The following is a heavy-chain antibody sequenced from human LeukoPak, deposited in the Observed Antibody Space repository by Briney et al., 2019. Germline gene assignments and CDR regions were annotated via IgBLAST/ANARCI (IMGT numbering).Heavy chain of an antibody. Sequence: PGGSLRLSCAASAFTFSSYEMNWVRQAPGKGLEWVSYIRSSGCTTYYADSVKGRFTISRDNAKNSLYLQMNSLRAEDTAVYYCARDHPSDIMTGYYSFDYWGQGTLVTVSS. CDR1: AFTFSSYE. J-gene: IGHJ4*02. V-gene: IGHV3-48*03. CDR3: ARDHPSDIMTGYYSFDY. CDR2: IRSSGCTT. D-gene: IGHD3-9*01.